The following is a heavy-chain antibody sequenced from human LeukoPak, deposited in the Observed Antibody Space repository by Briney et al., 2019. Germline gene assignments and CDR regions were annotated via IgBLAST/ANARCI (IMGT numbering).Heavy chain of an antibody. Sequence: ASVKVSCKASGYTFTSYGISWVRQAPGHGLEWMGWISAYNGNTNYAQKLQGRVTMTTDTSTSTAYMELRSLRSDDTAVYYCARGAPYYDYVWGSYLAYYFDYWGQGTLVTVSS. D-gene: IGHD3-16*01. J-gene: IGHJ4*02. CDR2: ISAYNGNT. CDR3: ARGAPYYDYVWGSYLAYYFDY. CDR1: GYTFTSYG. V-gene: IGHV1-18*01.